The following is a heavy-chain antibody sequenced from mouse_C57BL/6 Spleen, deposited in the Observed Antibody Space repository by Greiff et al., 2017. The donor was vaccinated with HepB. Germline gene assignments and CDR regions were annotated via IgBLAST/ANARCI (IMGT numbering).Heavy chain of an antibody. J-gene: IGHJ3*01. V-gene: IGHV1-59*01. CDR2: IDPSYSYT. D-gene: IGHD2-4*01. CDR1: GYTFTSYW. CDR3: ARSPYYDYDGGFAY. Sequence: QVQLQQPGAELVRPGTSVKLSCKASGYTFTSYWMHWVKQRPGQGLEWIGVIDPSYSYTNYNQKFKGKATLTVDTSSSTAYMQLSSLTSEDSAVYYCARSPYYDYDGGFAYWGQGTLVTVSA.